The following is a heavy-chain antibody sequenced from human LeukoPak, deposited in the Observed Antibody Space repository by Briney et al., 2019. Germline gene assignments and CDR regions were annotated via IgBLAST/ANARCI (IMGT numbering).Heavy chain of an antibody. D-gene: IGHD4-17*01. CDR3: VSLGDYDYCYYYMDV. J-gene: IGHJ6*03. CDR1: GGSISSSSYY. V-gene: IGHV4-39*01. CDR2: IYYSGST. Sequence: SETLSLTCTVSGGSISSSSYYWGWIRQPPGKGLEWIGSIYYSGSTYCNPSLKSRVTISVDTSKNQFSLKLSSVTAADTAVYYCVSLGDYDYCYYYMDVWGKGTTVTISS.